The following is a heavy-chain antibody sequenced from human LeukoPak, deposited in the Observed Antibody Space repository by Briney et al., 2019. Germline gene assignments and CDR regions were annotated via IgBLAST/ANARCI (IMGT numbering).Heavy chain of an antibody. CDR3: ARDVRSGAAAGTSYYGMDV. D-gene: IGHD6-13*01. CDR2: IYYSGST. CDR1: GGSISSYY. Sequence: SETLSLTCTVSGGSISSYYWSWIRQPPGKGLEWIGYIYYSGSTNYNPSLRSRVSIPVDTSKNQFSLKLSSVTAADTAVYYCARDVRSGAAAGTSYYGMDVWGQGTTVTVSS. V-gene: IGHV4-59*01. J-gene: IGHJ6*02.